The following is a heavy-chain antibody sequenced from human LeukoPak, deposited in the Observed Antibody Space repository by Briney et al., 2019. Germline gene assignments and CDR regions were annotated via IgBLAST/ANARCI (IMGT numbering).Heavy chain of an antibody. CDR3: ARKATVLWYFDL. D-gene: IGHD4-17*01. CDR2: INHSGST. J-gene: IGHJ2*01. CDR1: GGSFSGYY. V-gene: IGHV4-34*01. Sequence: SETLSLTCAVYGGSFSGYYWSWIRQPPGKGLEWIGEINHSGSTNYNPSLKSRVTISVDTSKNQFSLKLSSVTAADTAVYYCARKATVLWYFDLWGRGTLVTVSS.